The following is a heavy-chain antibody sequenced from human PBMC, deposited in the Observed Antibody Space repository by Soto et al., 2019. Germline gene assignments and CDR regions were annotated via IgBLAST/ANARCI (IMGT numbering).Heavy chain of an antibody. CDR2: VFYTGRA. CDR1: GGSLGSYY. CDR3: AREGSYYENNHYYYYYGMDV. V-gene: IGHV4-59*01. D-gene: IGHD1-26*01. Sequence: SETLSLTCTVSGGSLGSYYWSWIRQPPVKVLEWIGYVFYTGRANYNASLKSRVTMTTDTSTSTAYMELRSLRSDDTAVYYCAREGSYYENNHYYYYYGMDVWGQGTTVTVYS. J-gene: IGHJ6*02.